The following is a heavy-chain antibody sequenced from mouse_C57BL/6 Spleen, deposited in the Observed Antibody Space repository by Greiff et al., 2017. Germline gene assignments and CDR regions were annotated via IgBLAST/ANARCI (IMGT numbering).Heavy chain of an antibody. Sequence: VQLQQSGPELVKPGASVKISCKASGYAFSGSWMNWVKQRPGKGLEWIGRIYPGDGDTNYNGKFKGKATLTADKSSSTAYMQLSSLTSEDSAVYFCASITTVARVYWGQGTSVTVSS. CDR2: IYPGDGDT. CDR1: GYAFSGSW. J-gene: IGHJ4*01. V-gene: IGHV1-82*01. CDR3: ASITTVARVY. D-gene: IGHD1-1*01.